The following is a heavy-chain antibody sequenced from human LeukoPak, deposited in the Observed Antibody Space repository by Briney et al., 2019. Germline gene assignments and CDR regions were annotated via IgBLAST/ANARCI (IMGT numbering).Heavy chain of an antibody. V-gene: IGHV4-4*07. CDR3: ASVDSVMVRHAIDI. CDR2: IYTSGTT. D-gene: IGHD5-18*01. J-gene: IGHJ3*02. CDR1: GGSISSYY. Sequence: PSETLSLTCTVSGATVSGGSISSYYWSWIRQPAGKGLEGIGRIYTSGTTNYNPSLKSRVTMSVDTSKNQFSLKLSSVTAADTAVYYCASVDSVMVRHAIDIWGQGTMVTVSS.